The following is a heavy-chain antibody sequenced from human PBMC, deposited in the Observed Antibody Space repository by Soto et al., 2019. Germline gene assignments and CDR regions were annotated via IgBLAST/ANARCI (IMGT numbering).Heavy chain of an antibody. CDR2: IDPSDSYT. D-gene: IGHD2-2*01. CDR3: ARLVLLPAAHSGYYYYGLDV. J-gene: IGHJ6*02. CDR1: GYSFTSYW. Sequence: ESLRIFCRGSGYSFTSYWISLVRQMPGKGLEWMGSIDPSDSYTNFSPSFQGHVTISADKSISTAYLQWSSLKASDTAMYYCARLVLLPAAHSGYYYYGLDVWGQGTTVTISS. V-gene: IGHV5-10-1*01.